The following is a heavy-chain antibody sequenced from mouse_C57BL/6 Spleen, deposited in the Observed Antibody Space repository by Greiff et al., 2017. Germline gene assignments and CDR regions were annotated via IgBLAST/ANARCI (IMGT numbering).Heavy chain of an antibody. V-gene: IGHV1-59*01. J-gene: IGHJ4*01. CDR2: IDPSDSYT. Sequence: QVQPQQPGAELVRPGTSVKLSCKASGYTFTSYWMHWVKQRPGQGLEWIGVIDPSDSYTNYNQKFKGKATLTVDTSSSTAYMQLSSLTSEDSAVYYCARTGYYGSRGAMDYWGQGTSVTVSS. CDR1: GYTFTSYW. D-gene: IGHD1-1*01. CDR3: ARTGYYGSRGAMDY.